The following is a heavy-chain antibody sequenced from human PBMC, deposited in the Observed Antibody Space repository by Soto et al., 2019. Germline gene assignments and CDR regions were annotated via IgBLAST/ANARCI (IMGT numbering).Heavy chain of an antibody. CDR1: GYTFTSYY. V-gene: IGHV1-46*01. Sequence: ASVKVSCKASGYTFTSYYMHWVRQAPGQGLEWMGIINPSGGSTSYAQKFQGRVTMTRDTSTSTVYMELSSLRSEDPAVYYCARAGINDGYENNDNWFDPWGQGTLVTVSS. CDR2: INPSGGST. CDR3: ARAGINDGYENNDNWFDP. D-gene: IGHD3-3*01. J-gene: IGHJ5*02.